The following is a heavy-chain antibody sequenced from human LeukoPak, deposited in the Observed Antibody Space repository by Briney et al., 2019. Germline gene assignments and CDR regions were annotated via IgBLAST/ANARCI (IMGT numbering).Heavy chain of an antibody. CDR3: AKDPPPTVTTSYFDY. V-gene: IGHV3-23*01. Sequence: GRSLRLSCAASGFTFSSYAMSGVPQAPGKGLEWVPAISGSGGSTYYADSVKGRFTISRDNSKNTLYLPMSSLRAEDTAVYYCAKDPPPTVTTSYFDYWGQGTLVTVSS. CDR2: ISGSGGST. J-gene: IGHJ4*02. CDR1: GFTFSSYA. D-gene: IGHD4-17*01.